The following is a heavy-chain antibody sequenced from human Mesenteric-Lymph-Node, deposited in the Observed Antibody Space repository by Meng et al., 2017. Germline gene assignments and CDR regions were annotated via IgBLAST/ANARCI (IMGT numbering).Heavy chain of an antibody. CDR1: GSTFTGYY. J-gene: IGHJ4*02. V-gene: IGHV1-2*02. Sequence: QGRLVHVGPGVETPGASVKVSCKASGSTFTGYYMHWVRQAPGQGLEWMGWINPNSGGTNYAQKFQGRVTMTRDTSISTAYMELSRLRSDDTAVYYCARAGGYSYGTAWFDYWGQGTLVTVSS. CDR2: INPNSGGT. D-gene: IGHD5-18*01. CDR3: ARAGGYSYGTAWFDY.